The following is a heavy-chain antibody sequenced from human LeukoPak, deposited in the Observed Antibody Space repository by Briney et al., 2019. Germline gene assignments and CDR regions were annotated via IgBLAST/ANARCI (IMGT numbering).Heavy chain of an antibody. J-gene: IGHJ4*02. V-gene: IGHV4-4*07. CDR1: GGSFSTYY. CDR3: ARDAKYYYGSRTYFFFEY. Sequence: SETLSLTCSVSGGSFSTYYWSWIRQPAGKGLEWIGHIYADKTTDYNPSLKSRVTMSTDTSRNQFSLKLSSVTAADTAVYYCARDAKYYYGSRTYFFFEYWGQGTLLSVSS. D-gene: IGHD3-10*01. CDR2: IYADKTT.